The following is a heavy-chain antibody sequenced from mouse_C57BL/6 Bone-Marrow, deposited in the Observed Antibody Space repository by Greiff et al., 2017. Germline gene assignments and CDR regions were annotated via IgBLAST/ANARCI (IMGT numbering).Heavy chain of an antibody. CDR1: GYTFTSYW. CDR3: AFYYDYVFDY. J-gene: IGHJ2*01. D-gene: IGHD2-4*01. CDR2: IDPSDSYP. V-gene: IGHV1-59*01. Sequence: QVQLQQPGAELVRPGTSVKLSCKASGYTFTSYWMHWVKQRPGQGLEWIGVIDPSDSYPNYNQKFKGKATLPVDTSSSTDYLQLSSLTSEDSAVYYCAFYYDYVFDYWGQGTTLTVSS.